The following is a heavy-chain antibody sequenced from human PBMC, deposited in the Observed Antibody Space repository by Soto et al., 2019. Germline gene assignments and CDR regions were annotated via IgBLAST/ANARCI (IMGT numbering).Heavy chain of an antibody. CDR3: AKHQQLVPSYFDY. D-gene: IGHD6-13*01. Sequence: GGSLRLSCAASGFTFSSYAMSWVRQAPGKGLEWVSAISGRGGSTYYADSVKGRFTISRDNSKNTLYLQMNSLRAEDTAVYYCAKHQQLVPSYFDYWGHGTLVTVSS. V-gene: IGHV3-23*01. CDR2: ISGRGGST. J-gene: IGHJ4*01. CDR1: GFTFSSYA.